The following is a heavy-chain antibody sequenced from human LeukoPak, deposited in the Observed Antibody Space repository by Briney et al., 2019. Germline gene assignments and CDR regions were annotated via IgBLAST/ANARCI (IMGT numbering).Heavy chain of an antibody. CDR3: AIGIAARRHRGSAPDY. D-gene: IGHD6-6*01. V-gene: IGHV1-18*01. Sequence: GASVKVSCKASGYTFTSYGISWVRQAPGQGLEWMGWISAYNGNTNYAQKLQGRVTMTTDTSTSTAYMELRSLRSDDTAVYYCAIGIAARRHRGSAPDYWGQGTLVTVSS. CDR1: GYTFTSYG. CDR2: ISAYNGNT. J-gene: IGHJ4*02.